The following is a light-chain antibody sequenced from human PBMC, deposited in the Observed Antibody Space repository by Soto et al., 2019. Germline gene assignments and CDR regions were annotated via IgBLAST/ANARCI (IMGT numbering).Light chain of an antibody. CDR2: DVS. Sequence: QSALTQPASVSGSPGQSITISCTGTTSDVGRYNYVSWYQQHPGKAHKLIIYDVSNRPSGVSNRFSGSKSGNTASLTISGLQAEDEADYYCNSYTSSSTYGFGTGTKVTVL. CDR1: TSDVGRYNY. CDR3: NSYTSSSTYG. V-gene: IGLV2-14*01. J-gene: IGLJ1*01.